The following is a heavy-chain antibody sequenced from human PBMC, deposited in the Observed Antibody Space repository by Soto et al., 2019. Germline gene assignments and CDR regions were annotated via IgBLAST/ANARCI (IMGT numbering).Heavy chain of an antibody. Sequence: PSETLSLTCSVSGAIVTSGENYWSWVRQPPGKGLEWLGYIYDSGVTSYTPALKSRVTLPLDRPNNQVSLKLRSVTAADTAVYFCVRDLAHGYNANVWGHGTLVTVS. CDR2: IYDSGVT. CDR1: GAIVTSGENY. CDR3: VRDLAHGYNANV. V-gene: IGHV4-30-4*08. J-gene: IGHJ3*01. D-gene: IGHD5-18*01.